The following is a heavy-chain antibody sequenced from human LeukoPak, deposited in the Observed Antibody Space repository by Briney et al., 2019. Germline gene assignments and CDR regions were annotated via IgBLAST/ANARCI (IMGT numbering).Heavy chain of an antibody. CDR3: ARVDDILTGPFDY. D-gene: IGHD3-9*01. V-gene: IGHV4-61*01. CDR2: IYYSGST. Sequence: PSETLSLTCTVSGGSVISGSYYWSWIRQPPGTGLECIGYIYYSGSTNHNPSLKSRVTISVDTSKNQFSLKLSSVTAADTAVYYCARVDDILTGPFDYWGQGTLVTVSS. J-gene: IGHJ4*02. CDR1: GGSVISGSYY.